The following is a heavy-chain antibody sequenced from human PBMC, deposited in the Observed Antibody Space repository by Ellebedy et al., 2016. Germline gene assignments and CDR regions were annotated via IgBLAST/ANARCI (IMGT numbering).Heavy chain of an antibody. V-gene: IGHV2-5*01. CDR1: GFSLSTSGVV. Sequence: SGPTLVKPTQTLTLTCTFSGFSLSTSGVVVGWVRQPPGRAPEWLAFIYGNDDKRYSPSLKSRLTITKDTSKNQVVLTMTDMDPVDTATYFCAHKSVYREVDYWGQGRLVIVSS. CDR3: AHKSVYREVDY. D-gene: IGHD1-14*01. CDR2: IYGNDDK. J-gene: IGHJ4*02.